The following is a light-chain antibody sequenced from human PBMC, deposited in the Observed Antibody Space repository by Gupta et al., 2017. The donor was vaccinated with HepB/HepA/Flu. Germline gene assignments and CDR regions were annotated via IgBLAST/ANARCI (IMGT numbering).Light chain of an antibody. CDR2: GTS. J-gene: IGKJ4*01. CDR3: QQDRTSLKN. V-gene: IGKV3-20*01. CDR1: QSVSNNY. Sequence: TQSPGTLSLSPGERATLSCRASQSVSNNYLAWYQQKRGQAPRLLVYGTSNRATGIPDRFSGSGSGTDFTLTISRLEPEDFAVYYCQQDRTSLKNFGGGTKVEIK.